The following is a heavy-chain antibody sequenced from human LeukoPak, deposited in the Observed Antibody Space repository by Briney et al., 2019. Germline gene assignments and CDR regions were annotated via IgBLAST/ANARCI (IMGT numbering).Heavy chain of an antibody. V-gene: IGHV4-59*08. Sequence: SETLSLTCSVSDDSFSTHYWTWIRQPPGKGLEWIGYISSIGSTNYNPSLKSRVTISVDTSKNQFSLKLSSVTAADTAVYYCARHGMRLGPFDYWGQGTLVTVSS. D-gene: IGHD3/OR15-3a*01. J-gene: IGHJ4*02. CDR2: ISSIGST. CDR1: DDSFSTHY. CDR3: ARHGMRLGPFDY.